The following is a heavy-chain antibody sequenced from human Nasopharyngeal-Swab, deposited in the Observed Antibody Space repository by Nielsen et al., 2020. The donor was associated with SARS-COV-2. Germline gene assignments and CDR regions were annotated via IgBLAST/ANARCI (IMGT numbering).Heavy chain of an antibody. Sequence: WIRQPPGKGLEWIGEINHSGSTNYNPSLKSRVTISVDTSKNQFSLKLSSVTAADTAVYYCARGSTFDYGGNHFDYWGQGTLVPSPQ. V-gene: IGHV4-34*01. CDR3: ARGSTFDYGGNHFDY. CDR2: INHSGST. D-gene: IGHD4-23*01. J-gene: IGHJ4*02.